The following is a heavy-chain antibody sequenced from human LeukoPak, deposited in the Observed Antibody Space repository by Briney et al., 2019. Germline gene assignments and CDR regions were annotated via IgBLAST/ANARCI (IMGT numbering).Heavy chain of an antibody. Sequence: GGSLRLSCAASGFTFSSYGMHWVRQAPGKGLEWVAFIRYDGSYKYYADSVKGRFTISRDNSKNTLYLQMNSLGAEDTAVYYCAKEAAGYSYVNYFDYWGQGTLVTVSS. D-gene: IGHD5-18*01. CDR2: IRYDGSYK. V-gene: IGHV3-30*02. J-gene: IGHJ4*02. CDR1: GFTFSSYG. CDR3: AKEAAGYSYVNYFDY.